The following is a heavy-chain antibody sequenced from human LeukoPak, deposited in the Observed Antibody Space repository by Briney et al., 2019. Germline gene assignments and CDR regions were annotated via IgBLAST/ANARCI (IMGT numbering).Heavy chain of an antibody. CDR2: ISYDGSHT. CDR3: AREEQELVRDYYYYMDV. V-gene: IGHV3-30-3*01. J-gene: IGHJ6*03. Sequence: PGRSLRLSCAASGFIFSNFAMHWVRQAPGKGLEWVALISYDGSHTYYAASMKGRFTISRDNYKKLYFLQMTSLGGDDSAVYYCAREEQELVRDYYYYMDVWGKGTTVTVSS. CDR1: GFIFSNFA. D-gene: IGHD6-13*01.